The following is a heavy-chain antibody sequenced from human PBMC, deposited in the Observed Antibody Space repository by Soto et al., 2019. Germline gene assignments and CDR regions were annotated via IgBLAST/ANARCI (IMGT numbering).Heavy chain of an antibody. CDR3: NYYDSSGSGYYYYGMDV. V-gene: IGHV1-69*13. CDR2: IIPIFGTA. CDR1: GGTFSSYA. Sequence: SVKVTCKASGGTFSSYAISWVRQAPGQGLEWMGGIIPIFGTANYAQKFQGRVTITADESTSTAYMELSSLRSEDTAVYYCNYYDSSGSGYYYYGMDVWGQGTTVTVSS. D-gene: IGHD3-22*01. J-gene: IGHJ6*02.